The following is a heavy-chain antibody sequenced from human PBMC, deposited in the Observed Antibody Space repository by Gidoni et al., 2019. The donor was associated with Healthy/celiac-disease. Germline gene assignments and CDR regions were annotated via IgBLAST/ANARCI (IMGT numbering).Heavy chain of an antibody. V-gene: IGHV3-23*01. Sequence: EVQLLESGGGLVQPGGSLRLPCSASGFPFSSYAMSWVRQAPGKGLEWVSAISGSGGSTYYADSVKGRFTISRDNSKNTLYLQMNSLRAEDTAVYYCARRSSIAARPRWYFDLWGRGTLVTVSS. CDR2: ISGSGGST. J-gene: IGHJ2*01. D-gene: IGHD6-6*01. CDR1: GFPFSSYA. CDR3: ARRSSIAARPRWYFDL.